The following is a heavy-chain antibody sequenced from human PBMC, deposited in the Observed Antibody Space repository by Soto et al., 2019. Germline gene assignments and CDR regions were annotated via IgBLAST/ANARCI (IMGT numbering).Heavy chain of an antibody. V-gene: IGHV2-5*04. CDR2: VYWNDDE. CDR3: ARRIREQQAFDV. Sequence: FGATLVNPTQTLTLTCTFSVFSLNTGGVGVGWIRQPPGKPLEWLALVYWNDDERYRPSLKNRLAIIKDTSKNQVVLTMTNMDPVDTGTYYCARRIREQQAFDVWGQGTVVTVSS. J-gene: IGHJ3*01. D-gene: IGHD3-10*01. CDR1: VFSLNTGGVG.